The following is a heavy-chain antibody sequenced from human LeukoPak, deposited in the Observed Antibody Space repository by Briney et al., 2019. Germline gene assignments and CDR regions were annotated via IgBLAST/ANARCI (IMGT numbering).Heavy chain of an antibody. CDR1: GYTFTGYY. CDR3: ARGPLDGGVVVTKPYYFDY. D-gene: IGHD3-22*01. V-gene: IGHV1-46*01. CDR2: INPSGGST. Sequence: ASVKVSCKASGYTFTGYYMHWVRQAPGQGLEWMGIINPSGGSTSYAQKFQGRVTMTRDTSTSTVYMELSSLRSEDTAVYYCARGPLDGGVVVTKPYYFDYWGQGTLVTVSS. J-gene: IGHJ4*02.